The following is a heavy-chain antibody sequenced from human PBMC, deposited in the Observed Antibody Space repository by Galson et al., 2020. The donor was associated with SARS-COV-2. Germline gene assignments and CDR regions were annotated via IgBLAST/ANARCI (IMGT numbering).Heavy chain of an antibody. CDR1: GGSISSSNW. Sequence: ASETLSLTCAVSGGSISSSNWWSWVRQPPGKGLEWIGEIYHSGSTNYKPSLKSRVTISVDKSKNQFSLKLSSVTAADTAVYYCARAKVLTIGDVLYYYYGMDVWGQGTTVTVSS. CDR2: IYHSGST. CDR3: ARAKVLTIGDVLYYYYGMDV. V-gene: IGHV4-4*02. J-gene: IGHJ6*02. D-gene: IGHD3-16*01.